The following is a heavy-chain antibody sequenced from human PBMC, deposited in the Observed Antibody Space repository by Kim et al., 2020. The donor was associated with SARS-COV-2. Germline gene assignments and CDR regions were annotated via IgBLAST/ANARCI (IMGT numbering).Heavy chain of an antibody. CDR1: GFTFSSYS. Sequence: GGSLRLSCAASGFTFSSYSMNWVRQAPGKGLEWVSSISSSSSYIYYADSVKGRFTISRHNAKNSLYLQMNSLRAEDTAVYYCARVFHYDFWSGSINYYYYGMDVWGQGTTVTVSS. CDR2: ISSSSSYI. CDR3: ARVFHYDFWSGSINYYYYGMDV. D-gene: IGHD3-3*01. V-gene: IGHV3-21*01. J-gene: IGHJ6*02.